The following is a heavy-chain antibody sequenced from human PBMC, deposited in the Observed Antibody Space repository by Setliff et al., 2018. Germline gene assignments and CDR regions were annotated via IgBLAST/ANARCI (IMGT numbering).Heavy chain of an antibody. CDR2: WYTSGIT. CDR1: GGSISGGTYY. D-gene: IGHD3-10*01. Sequence: LSLTCTVSGGSISGGTYYWTWIRQPAGKGLEWIGHWYTSGITNYNPSLKSQVTISVDTSKNQFPLKLSAVTAADTAVFFCARGQNSYHPGSWGPLYDHWGQGTQVTVSS. CDR3: ARGQNSYHPGSWGPLYDH. J-gene: IGHJ4*02. V-gene: IGHV4-61*09.